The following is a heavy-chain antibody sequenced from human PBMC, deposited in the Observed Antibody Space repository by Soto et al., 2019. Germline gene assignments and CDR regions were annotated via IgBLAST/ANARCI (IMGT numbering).Heavy chain of an antibody. CDR2: MYNTGST. CDR3: ASDLGCYRYFYYYAMDV. CDR1: GGSISGYY. D-gene: IGHD3-16*02. Sequence: PSETLSLTCTVSGGSISGYYWSWIRQPPGKGLEWIGYMYNTGSTVYNPSFKSRVTISVDTSKNQFSLKLNSVTAADTAVYYCASDLGCYRYFYYYAMDVWGQGTTVTVSS. J-gene: IGHJ6*02. V-gene: IGHV4-59*01.